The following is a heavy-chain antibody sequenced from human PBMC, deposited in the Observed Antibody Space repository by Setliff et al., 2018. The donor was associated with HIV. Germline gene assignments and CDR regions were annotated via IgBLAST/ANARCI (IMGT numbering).Heavy chain of an antibody. V-gene: IGHV1-2*02. CDR1: GYTFTDNY. Sequence: ASVKVSCKASGYTFTDNYIHWVRQAPGQGLEWMGWINPKSGDTKYEQRFQGRVTMTEDTSTNTAYMELSGLRSGDTAVYYCAIDMVGGWLRPMPDFWGQGALVTVSS. J-gene: IGHJ4*02. D-gene: IGHD2-2*01. CDR3: AIDMVGGWLRPMPDF. CDR2: INPKSGDT.